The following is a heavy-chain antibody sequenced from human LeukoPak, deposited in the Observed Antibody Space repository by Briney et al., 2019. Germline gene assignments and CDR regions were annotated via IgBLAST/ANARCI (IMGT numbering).Heavy chain of an antibody. D-gene: IGHD1-26*01. Sequence: GGSLRPSCAASGFTFSSYAMSWVRQAPGKGLEWVSAISSSGGSTYYADSVEGRITISRDNSKNTLYLQMNSLRAEDTAVYYCAKDSGSYFRVVTFDHFDYWGQGTLVTVSA. CDR2: ISSSGGST. V-gene: IGHV3-23*01. CDR3: AKDSGSYFRVVTFDHFDY. J-gene: IGHJ4*02. CDR1: GFTFSSYA.